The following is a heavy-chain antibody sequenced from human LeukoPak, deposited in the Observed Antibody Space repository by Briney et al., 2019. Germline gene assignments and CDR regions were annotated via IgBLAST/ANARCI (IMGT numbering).Heavy chain of an antibody. D-gene: IGHD6-19*01. J-gene: IGHJ4*02. CDR3: ARDHARSSGWYPYDY. Sequence: GSLRLSCAASGFTFSSYSMNWVRQAPGKGLEWVSSISSSSSYIYYADSVKGRFTISRDNAKNSLYLQMNSLRAEDTAVYYCARDHARSSGWYPYDYWGQGTLVTVSS. CDR1: GFTFSSYS. V-gene: IGHV3-21*01. CDR2: ISSSSSYI.